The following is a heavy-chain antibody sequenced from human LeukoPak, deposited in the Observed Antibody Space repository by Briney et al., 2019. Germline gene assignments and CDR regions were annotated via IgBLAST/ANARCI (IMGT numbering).Heavy chain of an antibody. J-gene: IGHJ6*04. D-gene: IGHD3-10*02. CDR2: ISSSSYI. CDR3: AELGITMIGGV. Sequence: KPGGSLRLSCAASGFTFSSYSMKWVRQAPGKGLEWVSSISSSSYIYYADSVKGRFTISRDNAKNSLYLQMNSLRAEDTAVYYCAELGITMIGGVWGKGTTVTISS. CDR1: GFTFSSYS. V-gene: IGHV3-21*01.